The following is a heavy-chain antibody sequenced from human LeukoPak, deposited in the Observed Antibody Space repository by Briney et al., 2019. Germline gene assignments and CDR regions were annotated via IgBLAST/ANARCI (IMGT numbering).Heavy chain of an antibody. D-gene: IGHD3-10*01. V-gene: IGHV3-30*18. CDR2: ISYDESNK. J-gene: IGHJ6*02. Sequence: GRSLRLSCAASGFTFSSYGMHWVRQAPGKGLEWVAVISYDESNKYFADSVKGRFTISRDNPKNTLYLQMNSLRAEDTAVYYCAKADGSGSYSDFWGQGTTVTVSS. CDR3: AKADGSGSYSDF. CDR1: GFTFSSYG.